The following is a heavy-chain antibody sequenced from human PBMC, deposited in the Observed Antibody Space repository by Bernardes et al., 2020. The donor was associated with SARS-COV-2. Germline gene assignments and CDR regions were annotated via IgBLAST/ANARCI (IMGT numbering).Heavy chain of an antibody. J-gene: IGHJ3*02. V-gene: IGHV4-31*03. CDR1: GGSISSGGYY. D-gene: IGHD5-18*01. CDR2: IYYSGST. CDR3: ARVCTAEKLDAFDI. Sequence: SETLSLTCTVSGGSISSGGYYWSWIRQHPGKGLEWIGYIYYSGSTYYNPSLKSRVTISVDTSKNQFSLKLSSVTAADTAVYYCARVCTAEKLDAFDIWGQGTMVTVSS.